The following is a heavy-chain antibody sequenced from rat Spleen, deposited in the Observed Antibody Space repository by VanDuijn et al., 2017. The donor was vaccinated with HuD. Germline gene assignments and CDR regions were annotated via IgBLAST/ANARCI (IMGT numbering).Heavy chain of an antibody. CDR2: ISYDGSST. V-gene: IGHV5-7*01. CDR3: ARLDGSYYFDY. Sequence: EVQLVESGGGLVQPGRSLKLSCAASGFPFSDYYMAWVRQAPKKGLEWVASISYDGSSTNYRDSVKGRFTISRDNAKSTLYLQMDSLRSEDTATYYCARLDGSYYFDYWGQGVMVTVSS. D-gene: IGHD1-12*02. J-gene: IGHJ2*01. CDR1: GFPFSDYY.